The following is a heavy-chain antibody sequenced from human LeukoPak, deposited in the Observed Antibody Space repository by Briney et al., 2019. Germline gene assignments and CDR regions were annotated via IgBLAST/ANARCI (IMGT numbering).Heavy chain of an antibody. CDR3: TRDLSGYYRDDY. CDR1: EFIFRSYT. V-gene: IGHV3-21*01. CDR2: ISSSRNVI. J-gene: IGHJ4*02. D-gene: IGHD3-22*01. Sequence: GGSLRLSCVASEFIFRSYTINWVRQAPGKGLEWVSSISSSRNVIYYADSLRGRFTISRDNAKYSVYLQMDSLRVEDTAVYYCTRDLSGYYRDDYLGQGTLVTVSS.